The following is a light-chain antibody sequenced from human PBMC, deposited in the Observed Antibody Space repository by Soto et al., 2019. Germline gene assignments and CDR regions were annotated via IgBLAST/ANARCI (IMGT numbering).Light chain of an antibody. CDR2: EVS. Sequence: QAVVTQPASVSGSPGQSITISCTGNSSDVGGYNYVSWYQQHPGKAPKLMIYEVSNRPSGVSNRFSGSKSGNTASLTISGLQAEDEADYYCSSYTTISTLEVFGGGTQLTVL. V-gene: IGLV2-14*01. CDR3: SSYTTISTLEV. CDR1: SSDVGGYNY. J-gene: IGLJ3*02.